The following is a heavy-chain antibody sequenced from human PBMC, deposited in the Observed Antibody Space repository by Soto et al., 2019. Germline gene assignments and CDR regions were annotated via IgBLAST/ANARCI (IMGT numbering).Heavy chain of an antibody. Sequence: GGSLRLSCSASGFTFNTYAMHWVRQAPGKGLEYVTAITSNGGSTFHADSVKGRFTISRDNSKNTLYLQMRSLRVEDTAVYYCVKGARSGWYGDCWGQGTLVTVSS. V-gene: IGHV3-64D*08. D-gene: IGHD6-19*01. CDR3: VKGARSGWYGDC. J-gene: IGHJ4*02. CDR1: GFTFNTYA. CDR2: ITSNGGST.